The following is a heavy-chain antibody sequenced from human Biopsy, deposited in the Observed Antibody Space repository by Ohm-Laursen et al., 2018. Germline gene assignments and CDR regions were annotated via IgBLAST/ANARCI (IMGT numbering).Heavy chain of an antibody. CDR3: ARHPTGFWFDP. CDR2: VHHDGRA. J-gene: IGHJ5*02. CDR1: GGTYSGYY. Sequence: SDTLSLTCAVYGGTYSGYYWSWIRQPPGKGLEWIGEVHHDGRANYNPSLKSRVTISGDMSKKQFSLKLSGVTAADTAVYYCARHPTGFWFDPWGQGTLVTVSP. V-gene: IGHV4-34*01.